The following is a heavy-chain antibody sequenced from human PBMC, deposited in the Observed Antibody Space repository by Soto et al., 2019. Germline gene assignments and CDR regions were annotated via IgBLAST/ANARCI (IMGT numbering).Heavy chain of an antibody. Sequence: QVQLVQSGAEVKKPGSSVKVSCKASGGTFSSYTISWARQAPGQGLEWMGRIIPILGIANYAQKFQGRVTITADKSTSTAYMELSSLRSEDTAVYYCAAGIAAAGVNWFDPWGQGTLVTVSS. CDR1: GGTFSSYT. CDR2: IIPILGIA. V-gene: IGHV1-69*02. J-gene: IGHJ5*02. CDR3: AAGIAAAGVNWFDP. D-gene: IGHD6-13*01.